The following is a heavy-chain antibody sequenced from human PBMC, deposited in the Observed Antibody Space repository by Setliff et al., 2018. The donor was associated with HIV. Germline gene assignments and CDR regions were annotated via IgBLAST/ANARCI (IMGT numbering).Heavy chain of an antibody. CDR1: GVSISDLY. Sequence: PSETLSLTCFVSGVSISDLYWGWIRQPPGKGLEWIGYIYSSGTTQYNPSVESRVTMSLDTSRDQFSLNLRSVTAADTAVYFCARLIHTGLLYFDFWGRGTLVTVSS. V-gene: IGHV4-4*09. D-gene: IGHD2-8*02. CDR3: ARLIHTGLLYFDF. J-gene: IGHJ4*02. CDR2: IYSSGTT.